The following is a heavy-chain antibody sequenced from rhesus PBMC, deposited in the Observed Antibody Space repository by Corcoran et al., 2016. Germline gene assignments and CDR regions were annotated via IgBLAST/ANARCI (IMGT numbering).Heavy chain of an antibody. V-gene: IGHV4-99*01. CDR1: GYSLSSGYY. CDR3: ARLAAAGSIFDY. D-gene: IGHD6-31*01. J-gene: IGHJ4*01. Sequence: QVQLQESGPGLVKPSETLSLTCAVSGYSLSSGYYWAWTPQPPGKGLEYIGYISGSSGSTYYNPSLKSRVTISKDTSKNQFSLKLSSVTAADTAVYYCARLAAAGSIFDYWGQGVLVTVSS. CDR2: ISGSSGST.